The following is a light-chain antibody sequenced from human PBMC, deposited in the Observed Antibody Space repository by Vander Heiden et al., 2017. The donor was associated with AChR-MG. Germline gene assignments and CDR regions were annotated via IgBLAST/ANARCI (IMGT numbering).Light chain of an antibody. CDR2: GNS. Sequence: QSVLAQPPSVSGAPGQMVTISCTGSGSNIGAGYDVHWYQQPHGPAPKLLLYGNSNRPSGVPDRFSCSKSGTSASLAITGLQAEDEADYYCQSYDNRLSGRKVFGGGTKLTVL. CDR1: GSNIGAGYD. CDR3: QSYDNRLSGRKV. J-gene: IGLJ3*02. V-gene: IGLV1-40*01.